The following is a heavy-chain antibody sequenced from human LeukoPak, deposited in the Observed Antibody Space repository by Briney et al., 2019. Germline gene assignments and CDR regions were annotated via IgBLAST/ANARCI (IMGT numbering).Heavy chain of an antibody. CDR1: GGTFSSHG. D-gene: IGHD3-22*01. V-gene: IGHV1-69*05. CDR2: IIPIFGAT. CDR3: ARRWPHSSGYYLFDY. J-gene: IGHJ4*02. Sequence: SVKVSCRASGGTFSSHGFSWVRQAPGQGLEWMGGIIPIFGATNYAEKFQGRVTITTDDSTSTGYMELSSLTSEDTAVYYCARRWPHSSGYYLFDYWGQGTLVTVSS.